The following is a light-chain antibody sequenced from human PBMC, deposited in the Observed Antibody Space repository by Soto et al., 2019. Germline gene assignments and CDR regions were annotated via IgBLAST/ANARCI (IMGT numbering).Light chain of an antibody. J-gene: IGKJ4*01. CDR3: QKTYSIPLN. CDR2: AAY. CDR1: QTINNH. V-gene: IGKV1-39*01. Sequence: EIQMTQSPSAMSGSVGARVNITCTTSQTINNHLNWYQQKPGRVPKLLIYAAYNLQSGVPSRFSGSGSGTDFTLAISALQPDDFATYFCQKTYSIPLNCGGGHTVDIK.